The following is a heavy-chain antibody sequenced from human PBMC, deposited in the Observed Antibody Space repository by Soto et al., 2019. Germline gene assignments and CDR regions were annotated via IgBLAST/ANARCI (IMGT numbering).Heavy chain of an antibody. CDR2: ISSSSSTI. D-gene: IGHD3-22*01. V-gene: IGHV3-48*01. J-gene: IGHJ5*02. Sequence: EVQLVESGGGLVQPGGSLRLSCAASGFTFSSYSMNWFLQAPGKGLEWVSYISSSSSTIYYADSVKGRFTIYRDNAKNSLYLQMNSLSSDDTAVYYCARHPEMIAENGWVDHWGQGTLVNGTS. CDR3: ARHPEMIAENGWVDH. CDR1: GFTFSSYS.